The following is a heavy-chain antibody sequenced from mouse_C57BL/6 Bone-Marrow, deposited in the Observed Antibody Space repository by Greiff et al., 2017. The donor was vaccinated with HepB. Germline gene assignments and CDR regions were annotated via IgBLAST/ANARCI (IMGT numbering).Heavy chain of an antibody. D-gene: IGHD1-1*01. Sequence: QVQLQQSGAELARPGASVKLSCKASGYTFTSYGISWVKQRTGQGLEWIGEIYPRSGNTYYNEKFKGKATLTADKSSSTAYMELRSLTSEDSAVYFCARGPYYYGSSYVYFDYWGQGTTLTVSS. CDR1: GYTFTSYG. CDR2: IYPRSGNT. CDR3: ARGPYYYGSSYVYFDY. V-gene: IGHV1-81*01. J-gene: IGHJ2*01.